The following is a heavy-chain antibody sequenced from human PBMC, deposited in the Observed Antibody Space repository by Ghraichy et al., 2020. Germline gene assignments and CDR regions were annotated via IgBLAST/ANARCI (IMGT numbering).Heavy chain of an antibody. V-gene: IGHV3-53*01. D-gene: IGHD6-13*01. Sequence: GSLRLSCAASGFTVSSNYMSWVRQAPGKGLEWVSVIYSGGSTYYADSVKGRFTISRDNSKNTLYLQMNSLRAEDTAVYYCARGGVGRSSSWTYYYYGMDVWGQGTTVTVSS. CDR3: ARGGVGRSSSWTYYYYGMDV. CDR1: GFTVSSNY. CDR2: IYSGGST. J-gene: IGHJ6*02.